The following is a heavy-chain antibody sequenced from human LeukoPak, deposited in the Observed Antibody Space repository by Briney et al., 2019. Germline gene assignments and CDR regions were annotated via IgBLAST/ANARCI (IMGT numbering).Heavy chain of an antibody. V-gene: IGHV3-23*01. J-gene: IGHJ4*02. CDR1: GFTFSTFA. CDR3: ATYRQVLLPFES. Sequence: GGSQRLSCAASGFTFSTFAMIWVRQPPGKGLEWVSSIFPSGGEIHYADSVRGRFTISRDNSKSTLSLQMNSLRAEDTAIYYCATYRQVLLPFESWGQGTLVTVSS. CDR2: IFPSGGEI. D-gene: IGHD2-8*02.